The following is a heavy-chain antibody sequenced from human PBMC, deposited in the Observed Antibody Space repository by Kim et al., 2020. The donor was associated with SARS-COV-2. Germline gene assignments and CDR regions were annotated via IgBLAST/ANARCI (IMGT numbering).Heavy chain of an antibody. V-gene: IGHV3-7*01. D-gene: IGHD3-22*01. CDR1: GFTFRTYW. CDR2: INQDGSEK. J-gene: IGHJ5*01. CDR3: ARESVVTGWFDS. Sequence: GGSLRLSCAASGFTFRTYWMTWVRQAPGKGLEWVAKINQDGSEKYYVGSVKGRFTISRDNAENSLYLQMNSLRGEDTAMYYCARESVVTGWFDSWGQGTLVTVSS.